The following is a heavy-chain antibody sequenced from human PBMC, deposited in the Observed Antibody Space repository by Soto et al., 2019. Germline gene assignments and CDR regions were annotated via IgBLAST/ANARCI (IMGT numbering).Heavy chain of an antibody. CDR3: ARESEDLTSNFDY. CDR1: GFTFSRYS. V-gene: IGHV3-21*01. CDR2: ISSTTNYI. J-gene: IGHJ4*02. Sequence: GSLRLSCAASGFTFSRYSMNWVRQAPGKGLEWVSSISSTTNYIYYADSMKGRFTVSRDNAKNSVYLDMNSLSAEDTAVYYCARESEDLTSNFDYWGQGTLVTVSS.